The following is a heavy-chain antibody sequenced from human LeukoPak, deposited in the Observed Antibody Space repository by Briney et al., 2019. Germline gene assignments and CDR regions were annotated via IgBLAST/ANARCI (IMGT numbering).Heavy chain of an antibody. D-gene: IGHD3-22*01. Sequence: SQTLSLTCAISGDSVSSNSAAWNWIRQSPSRGLEWLGRTYYRSKWYNDYAVSVKSRITINPDTSKNQFSLQLNSVTPEDTAVYYCASTPARGYCYSDYGMDVWGQGTTVTVSS. CDR2: TYYRSKWYN. CDR1: GDSVSSNSAA. V-gene: IGHV6-1*01. J-gene: IGHJ6*02. CDR3: ASTPARGYCYSDYGMDV.